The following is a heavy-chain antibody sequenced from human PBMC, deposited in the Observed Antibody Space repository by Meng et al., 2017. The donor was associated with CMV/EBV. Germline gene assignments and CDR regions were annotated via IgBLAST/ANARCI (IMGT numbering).Heavy chain of an antibody. CDR3: ARESDRSTSCPGYDY. J-gene: IGHJ4*02. CDR2: ISSSGSTI. CDR1: GFTFSSYE. V-gene: IGHV3-48*03. Sequence: GESLKISCAASGFTFSSYEMNWVRQAPGKGLEWVSYISSSGSTIYYADSVKGRFTISRDNAKNSLYLQMNSPRAEDTAVYYCARESDRSTSCPGYDYWGQGTLVTVSS. D-gene: IGHD2-2*01.